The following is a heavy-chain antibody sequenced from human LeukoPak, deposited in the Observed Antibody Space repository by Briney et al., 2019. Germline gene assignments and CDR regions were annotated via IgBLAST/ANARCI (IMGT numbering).Heavy chain of an antibody. V-gene: IGHV3-30*02. CDR3: ASSPGSWLPFDY. CDR2: IRYDGSNK. CDR1: GFTFSSYG. Sequence: GGSLRLSCAASGFTFSSYGMHWVRQAPGKGLEWVAFIRYDGSNKYYADSVKGRFTISRDNSKNTLYLQMNSLRAEDTAVYYCASSPGSWLPFDYWGQGTLVTVSS. D-gene: IGHD3-22*01. J-gene: IGHJ4*02.